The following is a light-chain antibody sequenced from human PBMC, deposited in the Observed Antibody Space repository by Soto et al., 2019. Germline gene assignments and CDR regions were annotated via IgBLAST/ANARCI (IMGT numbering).Light chain of an antibody. V-gene: IGKV1-39*01. CDR1: QSISSY. CDR2: AAS. J-gene: IGKJ1*01. Sequence: DIHITQSASSLSASVGDRVTITCRASQSISSYLNWYQQKPGKAPKLLIYAASSLQSGVPSRFSGSGSGTDFTLTISSLQPEDFATYYCQQSYSTLTWTFGQGTKVDIK. CDR3: QQSYSTLTWT.